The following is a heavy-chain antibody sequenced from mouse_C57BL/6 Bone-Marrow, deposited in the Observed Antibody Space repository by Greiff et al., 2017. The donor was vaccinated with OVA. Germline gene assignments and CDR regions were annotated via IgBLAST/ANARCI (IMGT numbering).Heavy chain of an antibody. Sequence: EVKLQQSGPELVKPGASVKMSCKASGYTFTDYNMHWVKQSHGKSLEWIGYINPNNGGTSYNQKFKGKATLTVNKSSSTAYMELRSLTSEDSAVYYCARVYYSNTGFAYWGQGTLVTVSA. CDR3: ARVYYSNTGFAY. CDR2: INPNNGGT. J-gene: IGHJ3*01. CDR1: GYTFTDYN. D-gene: IGHD2-5*01. V-gene: IGHV1-22*01.